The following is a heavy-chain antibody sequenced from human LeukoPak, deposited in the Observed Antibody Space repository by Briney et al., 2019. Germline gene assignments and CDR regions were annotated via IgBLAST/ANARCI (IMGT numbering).Heavy chain of an antibody. CDR3: ARHVGITFGGVIVTLTPHFDY. CDR1: GGSFSGYY. CDR2: INHSGST. Sequence: SETLSLTCAVYGGSFSGYYWSWIRQPPGKGLEWIGEINHSGSTNYNPSLKSRVTISVDTSKNQFSLKLSSVTAADTAVYYCARHVGITFGGVIVTLTPHFDYWGQGTLVTVSS. J-gene: IGHJ4*02. D-gene: IGHD3-16*02. V-gene: IGHV4-34*01.